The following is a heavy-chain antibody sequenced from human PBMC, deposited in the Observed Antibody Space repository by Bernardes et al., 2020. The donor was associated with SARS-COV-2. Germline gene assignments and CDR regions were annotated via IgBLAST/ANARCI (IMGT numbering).Heavy chain of an antibody. CDR1: GGSISSSNYY. CDR2: IYYDGSA. J-gene: IGHJ6*03. V-gene: IGHV4-39*07. CDR3: ARDRGDYYMDV. D-gene: IGHD6-25*01. Sequence: SETLPLTCTVSGGSISSSNYYWGWIRQPPGKELEWIGCIYYDGSAYYNPSLKSRVTISVDTSKNQFSLKLSAVTAADTAVYYCARDRGDYYMDVWGKGTTVTVSS.